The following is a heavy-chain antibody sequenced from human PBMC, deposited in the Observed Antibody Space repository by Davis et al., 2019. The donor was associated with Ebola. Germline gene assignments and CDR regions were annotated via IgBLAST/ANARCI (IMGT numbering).Heavy chain of an antibody. Sequence: AASVKVSCKASGYTFTSYGISWVRQAPGQGLEWMGWISAYNGNTNYAQKLQGRVTMTTDTSTSTAYMELRSLRSDDTAVYYCARDLRRIFGVVPYYYGMDVWGQGTTVTVSS. CDR2: ISAYNGNT. D-gene: IGHD3-3*02. CDR1: GYTFTSYG. CDR3: ARDLRRIFGVVPYYYGMDV. J-gene: IGHJ6*02. V-gene: IGHV1-18*01.